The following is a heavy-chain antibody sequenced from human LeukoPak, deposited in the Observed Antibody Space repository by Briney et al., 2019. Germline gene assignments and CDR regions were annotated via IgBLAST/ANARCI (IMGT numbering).Heavy chain of an antibody. J-gene: IGHJ4*02. CDR3: ARDRYYYDSSGSLVY. CDR2: ISYDGSNK. V-gene: IGHV3-30-3*01. CDR1: GFTFSSYA. D-gene: IGHD3-22*01. Sequence: GGSLRLSCAASGFTFSSYAMHWVRQAPGKGLEWVAVISYDGSNKYYADSVKGRFTISRDNSKNTLYLQMNSLRAEDTAVYYCARDRYYYDSSGSLVYWGQGTLVTVSS.